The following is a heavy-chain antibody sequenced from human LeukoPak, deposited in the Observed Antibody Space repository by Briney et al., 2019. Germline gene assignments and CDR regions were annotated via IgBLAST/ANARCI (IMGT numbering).Heavy chain of an antibody. D-gene: IGHD2-21*01. Sequence: GGSLRLSCAASGFPFNSYGMHWVRQAPGKGLEWVARLVYDERNDYANSVKGRFTISRDNSKNTLYLQMDNLRVDDTAVHYCARDLSAAYDFWGQGTLVTVSS. CDR1: GFPFNSYG. V-gene: IGHV3-33*01. J-gene: IGHJ4*02. CDR2: LVYDERN. CDR3: ARDLSAAYDF.